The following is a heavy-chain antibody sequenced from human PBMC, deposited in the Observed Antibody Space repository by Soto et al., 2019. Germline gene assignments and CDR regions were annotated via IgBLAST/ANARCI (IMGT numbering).Heavy chain of an antibody. J-gene: IGHJ4*02. CDR2: IIPIFGTA. V-gene: IGHV1-69*06. D-gene: IGHD2-2*01. Sequence: SVKVSCKASGGTFSSYAISWVRQAPGQGLEWMGGIIPIFGTANYAQKFQGRVTITADKSTSTAYMELSSLRSEDTAVYYCARGPWDIVVVPADTDFDYWGQGTLVTVSS. CDR1: GGTFSSYA. CDR3: ARGPWDIVVVPADTDFDY.